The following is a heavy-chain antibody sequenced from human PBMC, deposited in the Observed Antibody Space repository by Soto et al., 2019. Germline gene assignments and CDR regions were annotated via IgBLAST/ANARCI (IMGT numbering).Heavy chain of an antibody. Sequence: GGSLRLSCAVSGFICSSYDMSWVRQAPGKGLEWVSTILVGGSTHYEDSVKGRFTTSRDTSKNTVYLQMNSLTAGDTAVYYCAKATATGGGAFEIYGQGTMVTVS. CDR2: ILVGGST. D-gene: IGHD2-8*02. CDR1: GFICSSYD. V-gene: IGHV3-23*01. J-gene: IGHJ3*02. CDR3: AKATATGGGAFEI.